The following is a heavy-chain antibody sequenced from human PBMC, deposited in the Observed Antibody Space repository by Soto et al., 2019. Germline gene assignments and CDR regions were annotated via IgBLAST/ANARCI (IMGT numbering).Heavy chain of an antibody. D-gene: IGHD3-3*02. CDR3: ARHHSHSIRYVDP. Sequence: SETLSLTCTVSGGSISSGDYYWSWIRQPPGKGLEWIGYIYYSGSTYYNPSLKSRVTISVDTSKNQFSLKLSSVTAADTAVYYCARHHSHSIRYVDPRGQGTLGTVSS. J-gene: IGHJ5*02. CDR1: GGSISSGDYY. V-gene: IGHV4-30-4*01. CDR2: IYYSGST.